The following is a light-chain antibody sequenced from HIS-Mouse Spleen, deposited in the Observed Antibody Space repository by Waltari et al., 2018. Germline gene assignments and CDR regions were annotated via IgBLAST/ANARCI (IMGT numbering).Light chain of an antibody. V-gene: IGLV2-11*01. Sequence: QSALTQPRSVSGSPGQSVTISCTGTSSDVGGYNYVSWYQQHPGKAPKLMIYDVSKRPSGGPGPFSGSKSGNTASRTSSGLQAEEEADYYCCSYAGSYTWVFGGGTKLTVL. CDR1: SSDVGGYNY. CDR3: CSYAGSYTWV. CDR2: DVS. J-gene: IGLJ3*02.